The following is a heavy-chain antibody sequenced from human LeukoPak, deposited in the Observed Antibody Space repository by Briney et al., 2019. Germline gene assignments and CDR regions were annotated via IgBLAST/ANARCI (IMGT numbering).Heavy chain of an antibody. J-gene: IGHJ4*02. CDR1: GGSISSYY. CDR3: ARGGTMVVTPHSDY. CDR2: IYYSGST. V-gene: IGHV4-59*01. D-gene: IGHD4-23*01. Sequence: SETLSLTCTVSGGSISSYYWSWIPEPPGKGLEWMGDIYYSGSTNYNPSLKSRVTISVDTSKNQFSLKLSSVTAADTAVYYCARGGTMVVTPHSDYWGQGTLVTVSS.